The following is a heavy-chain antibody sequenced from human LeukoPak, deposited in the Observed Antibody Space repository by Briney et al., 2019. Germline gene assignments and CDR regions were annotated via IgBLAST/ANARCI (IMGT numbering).Heavy chain of an antibody. Sequence: ASVKVSCKASGYTFTGYYKHWVRQAPGQGLEWMGWIIPNSGGANYAQKFQGRVTMTRDTSISTAYMELSSLRSDDTAVYYCARDKSTTRHFDYWGQGTLATVSS. CDR2: IIPNSGGA. J-gene: IGHJ4*02. CDR3: ARDKSTTRHFDY. D-gene: IGHD5/OR15-5a*01. CDR1: GYTFTGYY. V-gene: IGHV1-2*02.